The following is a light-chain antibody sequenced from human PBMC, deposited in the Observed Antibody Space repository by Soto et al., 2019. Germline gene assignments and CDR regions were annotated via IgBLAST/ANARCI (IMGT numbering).Light chain of an antibody. CDR3: SSYTSSSTPRV. Sequence: QSVLTQPASVSGSPGQSITISCTGTSSDVGGYNYVSWYQQHPGKAPKLMIYEVSNRPSGVSNRLSGYKSGNTASLTISGLQAEDEADYYCSSYTSSSTPRVFGTGTKLTVL. V-gene: IGLV2-14*01. J-gene: IGLJ1*01. CDR1: SSDVGGYNY. CDR2: EVS.